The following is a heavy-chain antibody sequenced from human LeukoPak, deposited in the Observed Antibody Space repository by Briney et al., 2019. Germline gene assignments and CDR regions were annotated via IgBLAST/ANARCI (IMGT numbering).Heavy chain of an antibody. J-gene: IGHJ3*02. Sequence: GGSLRLSCAASGFTFSSYAMHWVRQAPGKGLEWVAVISYDGSNKYYADSVKGRLTISRDNSKNTLYLQMNSLRAEDTAVYYCARDGDKSSWLGGGAFDIWGQGTMVTVSS. CDR3: ARDGDKSSWLGGGAFDI. CDR2: ISYDGSNK. CDR1: GFTFSSYA. D-gene: IGHD6-19*01. V-gene: IGHV3-30*04.